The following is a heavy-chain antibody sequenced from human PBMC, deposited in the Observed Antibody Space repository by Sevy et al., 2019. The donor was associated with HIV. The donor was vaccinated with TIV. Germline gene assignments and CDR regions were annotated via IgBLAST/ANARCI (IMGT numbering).Heavy chain of an antibody. CDR2: ISYDGRNYK. Sequence: GESLKISCAASGFTFSDYSMHWVRQAPGKGLEWVAVISYDGRNYKYNVDSVKGRFTISRDNSKNTLFLQMNSLRAEDSAIYYCARDRGEILHSAFDYWGQRTLVTVSS. CDR1: GFTFSDYS. CDR3: ARDRGEILHSAFDY. D-gene: IGHD3-16*01. V-gene: IGHV3-30*14. J-gene: IGHJ4*02.